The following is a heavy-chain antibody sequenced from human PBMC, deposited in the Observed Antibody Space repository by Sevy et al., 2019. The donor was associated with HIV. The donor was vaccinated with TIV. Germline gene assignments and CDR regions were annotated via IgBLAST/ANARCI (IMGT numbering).Heavy chain of an antibody. V-gene: IGHV4-39*01. CDR1: GGSISSSSYY. Sequence: SETLSLTCTVSGGSISSSSYYCGWIRQPPGKGLEWIGSIYYSGSTYYNPSLKSRVTISVDTSKNQFSLRLSSVTAADTAVYYCARPGAAAGGYYYYYMDVWGKGTTVTVSS. CDR3: ARPGAAAGGYYYYYMDV. J-gene: IGHJ6*03. D-gene: IGHD6-13*01. CDR2: IYYSGST.